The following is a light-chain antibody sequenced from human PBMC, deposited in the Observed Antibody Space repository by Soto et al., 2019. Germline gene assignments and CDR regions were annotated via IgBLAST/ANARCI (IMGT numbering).Light chain of an antibody. Sequence: QSALTQPASVSGSPGQSITISCTGTSSDVGGYNYVSWYQQHPGKAPKLMIYDVSNRPSGVSNRFSGSKSGNTASLPISGLQAEDEADYYCSSYTSSSTFSYVFGTGTKLTVL. V-gene: IGLV2-14*01. J-gene: IGLJ1*01. CDR1: SSDVGGYNY. CDR2: DVS. CDR3: SSYTSSSTFSYV.